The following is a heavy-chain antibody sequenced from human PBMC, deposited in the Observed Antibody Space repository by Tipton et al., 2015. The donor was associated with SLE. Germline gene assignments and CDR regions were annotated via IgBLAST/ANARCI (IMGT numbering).Heavy chain of an antibody. Sequence: TLSLTCAVYGGSFSGHYWSWIRQPPGKGLEWIGEINHSGSTNYNPSLKNRVTISVDTSKNQFSLKLGSVTAADTAVYYCARNWYFDVWGRGTLVTVSS. CDR3: ARNWYFDV. J-gene: IGHJ2*01. V-gene: IGHV4-34*01. CDR1: GGSFSGHY. CDR2: INHSGST.